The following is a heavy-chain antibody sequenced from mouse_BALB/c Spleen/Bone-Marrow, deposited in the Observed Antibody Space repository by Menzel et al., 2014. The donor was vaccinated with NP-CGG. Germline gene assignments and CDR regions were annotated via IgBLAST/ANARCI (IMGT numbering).Heavy chain of an antibody. D-gene: IGHD2-1*01. CDR1: GFTFSNYG. CDR3: VRGNYGNYVDFFDF. Sequence: EVKLVESGGGLVQPGGSLKLSCAASGFTFSNYGMSWVRQAPDKRLELVATINSNGGSTYYPDSVKGRFTISRDNDKNTQYLQMSSLKSEETAMYYCVRGNYGNYVDFFDFWGQGTTLTVSS. CDR2: INSNGGST. V-gene: IGHV5-6-3*01. J-gene: IGHJ2*01.